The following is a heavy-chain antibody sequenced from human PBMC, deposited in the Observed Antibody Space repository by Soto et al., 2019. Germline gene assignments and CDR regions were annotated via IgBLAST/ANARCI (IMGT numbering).Heavy chain of an antibody. D-gene: IGHD5-18*01. CDR1: GYTFPNYG. CDR2: IYPGDSDA. Sequence: GESLKISCKGSGYTFPNYGIAWVRQMPGKGLEWMGIIYPGDSDARYSPSFQGQVTISADKSISTAYLQWSSLKASDTAMYFCARRLYSYGSNAYFDYWGQGTLVTVSS. CDR3: ARRLYSYGSNAYFDY. V-gene: IGHV5-51*01. J-gene: IGHJ4*02.